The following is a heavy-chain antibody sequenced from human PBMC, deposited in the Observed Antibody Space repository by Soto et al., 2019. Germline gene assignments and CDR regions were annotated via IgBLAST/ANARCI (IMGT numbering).Heavy chain of an antibody. CDR1: GGSISSSSYY. V-gene: IGHV4-39*01. D-gene: IGHD2-15*01. Sequence: PWETLSLTCTVSGGSISSSSYYWGCIRHPPGKGLEWIGSIYYSGYTYYNPSLKSRVTISVDTSKNQFSLKLSSVTAADTAVYYCARHIVQLYVGHYYVMYFWGQGTTVIVS. CDR3: ARHIVQLYVGHYYVMYF. CDR2: IYYSGYT. J-gene: IGHJ6*02.